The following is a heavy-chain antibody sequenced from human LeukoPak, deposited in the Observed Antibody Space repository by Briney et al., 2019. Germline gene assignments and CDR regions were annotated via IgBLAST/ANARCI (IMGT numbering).Heavy chain of an antibody. J-gene: IGHJ4*02. Sequence: GGSLRLSCAASGFTFTAYLIHWVRQAPGKGLEWVANIKQDGREKYYVDSVKGRFTISRDNAKNSLYLQMNSLRAEDTAVYYCARSDYGDYYFDSWGQGTLVTVSS. D-gene: IGHD4-17*01. CDR2: IKQDGREK. V-gene: IGHV3-7*01. CDR3: ARSDYGDYYFDS. CDR1: GFTFTAYL.